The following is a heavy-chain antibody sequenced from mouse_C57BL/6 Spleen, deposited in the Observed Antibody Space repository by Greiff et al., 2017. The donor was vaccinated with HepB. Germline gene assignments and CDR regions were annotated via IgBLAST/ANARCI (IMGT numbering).Heavy chain of an antibody. Sequence: QVQLKQPGAELVMPGASVKLSCKASGYTFTSYWMHWVKQRPGQGLEWIGEIDPSDSYTNYNQKFKGKSTLTVDKSSSTAYMQLSSLTSEDSAVYYCARLRYDYDTMDYWGQGTSVTVAS. J-gene: IGHJ4*01. CDR2: IDPSDSYT. CDR3: ARLRYDYDTMDY. CDR1: GYTFTSYW. D-gene: IGHD2-4*01. V-gene: IGHV1-69*01.